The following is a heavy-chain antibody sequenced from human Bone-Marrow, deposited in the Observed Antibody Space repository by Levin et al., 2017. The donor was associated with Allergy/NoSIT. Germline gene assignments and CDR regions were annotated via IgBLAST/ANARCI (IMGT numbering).Heavy chain of an antibody. CDR1: GGSISSSSSY. J-gene: IGHJ3*02. Sequence: SQTLSLTCTVSGGSISSSSSYWGWIRQPPGKGLEWIGNIYYSGSTYYNPSLKSRVTISVDTSKNQFSLKLSSVTAADTAVYYCARDCSSTSCYISDAFDIWGQGTVVTVSS. D-gene: IGHD2-2*02. CDR2: IYYSGST. CDR3: ARDCSSTSCYISDAFDI. V-gene: IGHV4-39*07.